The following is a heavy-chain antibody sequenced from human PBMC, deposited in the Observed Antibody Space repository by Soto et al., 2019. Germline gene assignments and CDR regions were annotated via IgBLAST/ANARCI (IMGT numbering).Heavy chain of an antibody. CDR2: IYYSGST. D-gene: IGHD3-10*01. CDR3: ARYLVRGVTKLHLSCYYYYQMDV. V-gene: IGHV4-59*08. CDR1: GGSISSYY. J-gene: IGHJ6*03. Sequence: SETLSLTCTVSGGSISSYYWSWIRQPPGKGLEWIGYIYYSGSTNYNPSLKSRVTISVDTSKNQFSLKLSSVTAADTAVYYCARYLVRGVTKLHLSCYYYYQMDVWGKGTTVPVSS.